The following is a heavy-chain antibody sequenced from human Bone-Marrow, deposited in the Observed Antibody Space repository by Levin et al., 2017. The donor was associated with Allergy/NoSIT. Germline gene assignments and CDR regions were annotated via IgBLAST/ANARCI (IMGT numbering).Heavy chain of an antibody. D-gene: IGHD5-24*01. CDR1: GGSISSYY. V-gene: IGHV4-59*01. Sequence: SQTLSLTCTVSGGSISSYYWSWIRQPPGKGLEWIGYIYYSGSTNYNPSLKSRVTISVDTSKNQFSLKLSSVTAADTAVYYCARGGDGYRPYNWIDPWGQGTLVTVSS. CDR3: ARGGDGYRPYNWIDP. CDR2: IYYSGST. J-gene: IGHJ5*02.